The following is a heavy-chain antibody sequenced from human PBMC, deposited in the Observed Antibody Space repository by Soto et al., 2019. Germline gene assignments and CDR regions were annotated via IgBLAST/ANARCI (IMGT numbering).Heavy chain of an antibody. J-gene: IGHJ6*02. Sequence: PGESLKISCKGSGYSFTSCWIGWVRQMPGKGLEWMGIIYPGDSDTRYSPSFQGQVTISADKSISTAYLQWSSLKASDTAMYYCARFPGLRFLYYYGMDVWGQGTTVTVSS. V-gene: IGHV5-51*01. CDR1: GYSFTSCW. CDR2: IYPGDSDT. CDR3: ARFPGLRFLYYYGMDV. D-gene: IGHD3-3*01.